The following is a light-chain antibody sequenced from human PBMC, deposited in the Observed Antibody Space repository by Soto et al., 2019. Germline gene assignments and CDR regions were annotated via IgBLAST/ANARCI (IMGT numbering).Light chain of an antibody. CDR1: RSNIGSNS. Sequence: QSVLTQPPSASGPPGQRVTMSCSGSRSNIGSNSVYWYQQLPGTAPKLLIYRNSQRPSGVPDRLSGSKSGSSASLDISGLRSEDEADYYCAAWDNSRSAVVFGGGTKLTVL. V-gene: IGLV1-47*01. CDR3: AAWDNSRSAVV. J-gene: IGLJ2*01. CDR2: RNS.